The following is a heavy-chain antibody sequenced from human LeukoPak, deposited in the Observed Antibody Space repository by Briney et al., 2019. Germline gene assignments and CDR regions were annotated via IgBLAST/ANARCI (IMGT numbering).Heavy chain of an antibody. CDR2: IYWNDDK. Sequence: SGPTLVNPSETLTLTCTFSGFSLNTYGLGVGWIRQPPGKPLEWLAVIYWNDDKRYSPSLKTRISISKDTSRNQVVLSMTNMDPVDTGTYYCAHSGLMTSNRDFDSWGPGILATVSS. D-gene: IGHD2-8*01. CDR3: AHSGLMTSNRDFDS. V-gene: IGHV2-5*01. J-gene: IGHJ4*02. CDR1: GFSLNTYGLG.